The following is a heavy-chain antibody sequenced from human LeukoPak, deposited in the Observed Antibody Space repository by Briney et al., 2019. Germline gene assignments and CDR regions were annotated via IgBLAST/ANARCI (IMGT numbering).Heavy chain of an antibody. D-gene: IGHD3-10*01. CDR2: IDTSGTTV. CDR1: GFTFRSYE. Sequence: GGSLRLSCVLSGFTFRSYEMNWVRQAPGKGLEWIAYIDTSGTTVYYADSVKGRFTISRDNDKDSVYLQMNSLRAEDTGVYYCARERSYYDRFYYYYYGMDIWGQGTTVTVSS. CDR3: ARERSYYDRFYYYYYGMDI. J-gene: IGHJ6*02. V-gene: IGHV3-48*03.